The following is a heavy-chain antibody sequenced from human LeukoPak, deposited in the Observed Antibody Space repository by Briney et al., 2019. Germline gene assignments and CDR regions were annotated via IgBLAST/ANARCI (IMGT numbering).Heavy chain of an antibody. D-gene: IGHD3-9*01. CDR2: IIPISGTA. J-gene: IGHJ4*02. Sequence: ASVKVSCKASGGTFSSYAISWVRQAPGQGLEWMGGIIPISGTANYAQKFQGRVTITADESTNTAYMELSSLRSEDTAVYYCATTGIHILTGYQEGAFDFWGQGTLVTVSS. CDR3: ATTGIHILTGYQEGAFDF. CDR1: GGTFSSYA. V-gene: IGHV1-69*13.